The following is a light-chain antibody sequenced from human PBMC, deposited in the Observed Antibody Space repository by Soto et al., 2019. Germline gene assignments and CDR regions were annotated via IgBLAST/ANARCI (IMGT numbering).Light chain of an antibody. CDR2: ATS. CDR1: QNIDNY. V-gene: IGKV1-39*01. Sequence: DIQMTQSPSSLSASLGDRVTITCRASQNIDNYLNWYQHKAGKAPKLLIYATSTLQSGVPSRFSGSGSGTDFTLTITSLQPENFATYFCQESYTGPAVSFGGGTKVEIK. J-gene: IGKJ4*01. CDR3: QESYTGPAVS.